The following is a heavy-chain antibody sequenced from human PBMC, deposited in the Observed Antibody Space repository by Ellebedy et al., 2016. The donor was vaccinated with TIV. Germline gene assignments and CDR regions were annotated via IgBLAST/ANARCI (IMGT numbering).Heavy chain of an antibody. V-gene: IGHV3-74*01. CDR3: ERTQFTSGGSCYSL. D-gene: IGHD2-15*01. CDR1: GFTFSSYW. CDR2: INSDGSST. Sequence: GESLKISCAASGFTFSSYWMHWVRQAPGKGLVWVSRINSDGSSTSYADSVKGRFTISRDNAKNTLYLQMNSLRAEDTAVYYCERTQFTSGGSCYSLWGQGTLVTVSS. J-gene: IGHJ4*02.